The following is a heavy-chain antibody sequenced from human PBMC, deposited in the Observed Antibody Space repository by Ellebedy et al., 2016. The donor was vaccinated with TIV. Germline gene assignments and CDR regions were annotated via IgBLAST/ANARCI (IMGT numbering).Heavy chain of an antibody. CDR3: AASSVGNIFDY. Sequence: GESLKISCAASGFTFSDYHMDWVRQAPGKGLEWIGRIRNKPRSYTTEYAASVKGRFAVSRDDSKSSLYLQMNSLKTEDTAVYYCAASSVGNIFDYWGQGMLVTVSS. D-gene: IGHD3-22*01. CDR1: GFTFSDYH. J-gene: IGHJ4*02. CDR2: IRNKPRSYTT. V-gene: IGHV3-72*01.